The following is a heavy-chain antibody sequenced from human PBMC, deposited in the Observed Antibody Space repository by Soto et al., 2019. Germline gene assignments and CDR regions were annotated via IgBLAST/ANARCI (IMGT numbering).Heavy chain of an antibody. CDR3: ARHITGTTWEYYFDY. V-gene: IGHV1-18*01. J-gene: IGHJ4*02. CDR1: GYTFTSCG. CDR2: ISAYNGNT. D-gene: IGHD1-20*01. Sequence: ASVKVSCKASGYTFTSCGISWVRQAPGQGLEWMGWISAYNGNTNYAQKLQGRVTMTTDTSTSTAYMELRSLRSDDTAVYYCARHITGTTWEYYFDYWGQGTLVTVSS.